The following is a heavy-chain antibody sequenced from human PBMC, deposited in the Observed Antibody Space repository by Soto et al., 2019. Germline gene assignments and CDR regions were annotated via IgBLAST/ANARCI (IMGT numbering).Heavy chain of an antibody. V-gene: IGHV3-33*01. D-gene: IGHD2-2*01. J-gene: IGHJ6*03. CDR2: IWYDGSNK. CDR1: GFTFSSYG. Sequence: GGSLRLSCAASGFTFSSYGMHWVRQAPGKGLEWVAVIWYDGSNKYYADSVKGRFTISRDNSKNTLYLQMNSLRAEDTAVYYCARARYPRYCSSTSCPIYYYYMDVWGKGTTVTVSS. CDR3: ARARYPRYCSSTSCPIYYYYMDV.